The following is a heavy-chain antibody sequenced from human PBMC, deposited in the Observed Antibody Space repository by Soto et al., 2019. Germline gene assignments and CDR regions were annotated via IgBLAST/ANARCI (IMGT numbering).Heavy chain of an antibody. D-gene: IGHD1-26*01. Sequence: GGSLRLSCAASGFTFSSYAMTWVRQAPGKGLQWVSAITGSGGSTHYADSVEGRFTISRDNSKNMLYLQMSSLRVEDTAIYYCAKDRTVGATTWTFDSWGQGTLVTVSS. V-gene: IGHV3-23*01. J-gene: IGHJ4*02. CDR1: GFTFSSYA. CDR2: ITGSGGST. CDR3: AKDRTVGATTWTFDS.